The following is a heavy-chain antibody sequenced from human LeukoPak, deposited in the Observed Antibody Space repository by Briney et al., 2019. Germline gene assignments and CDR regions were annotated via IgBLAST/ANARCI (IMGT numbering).Heavy chain of an antibody. V-gene: IGHV4-59*01. J-gene: IGHJ5*02. D-gene: IGHD6-13*01. CDR1: GGSISSYY. CDR3: ARDQQDSSSWPYNWFDP. Sequence: KPSETLSLTCTVSGGSISSYYWSWIRQPPGKGLEWIGYIYYSGSTNYNPSLKSRVTISVDTSKNQVSLKLSSVTAADTAVYYCARDQQDSSSWPYNWFDPWGQGTLVTVSS. CDR2: IYYSGST.